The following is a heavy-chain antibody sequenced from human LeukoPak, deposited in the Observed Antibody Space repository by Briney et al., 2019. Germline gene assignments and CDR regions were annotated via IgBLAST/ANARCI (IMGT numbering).Heavy chain of an antibody. Sequence: GGSLRLSCAASGFTFSSCVMTWVRQAPGKGLEGVSGISGSGGNTYYTDSVKGRFTISRDNSKNTLYLQMNSLRAEDTAVYYCAREKNYGDYEEGVFDYWGQGTLVTVSS. J-gene: IGHJ4*02. CDR1: GFTFSSCV. CDR3: AREKNYGDYEEGVFDY. CDR2: ISGSGGNT. D-gene: IGHD4-17*01. V-gene: IGHV3-23*01.